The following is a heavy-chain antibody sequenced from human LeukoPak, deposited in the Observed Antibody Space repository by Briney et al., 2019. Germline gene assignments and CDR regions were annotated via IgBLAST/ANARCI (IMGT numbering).Heavy chain of an antibody. CDR2: ISGNGGST. D-gene: IGHD3-22*01. CDR3: AKTSTGYYYF. V-gene: IGHV3-23*01. J-gene: IGHJ4*02. Sequence: GGSLRLSCAASGFTFSSYTMSWVRQAPGKGLEWVSGISGNGGSTYYADSVKGRFTISTDNPKNTVYLQMNSLRAEDTAVYYCAKTSTGYYYFWGLGTLVTVSS. CDR1: GFTFSSYT.